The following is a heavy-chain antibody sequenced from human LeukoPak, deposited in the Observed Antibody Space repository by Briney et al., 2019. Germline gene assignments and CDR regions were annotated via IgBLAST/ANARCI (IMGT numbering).Heavy chain of an antibody. CDR2: VYHSGTT. J-gene: IGHJ4*02. V-gene: IGHV4-39*07. Sequence: PSETLSLTCTVSGGSITNTNYYWAWIRQPPGEELEWIGSVYHSGTTYYTPSLKSRVSISVDTPKNQFSLKVTSVTAADTAVYYCAREWQYQFDYWGQGSLVTVSS. CDR3: AREWQYQFDY. CDR1: GGSITNTNYY. D-gene: IGHD4-11*01.